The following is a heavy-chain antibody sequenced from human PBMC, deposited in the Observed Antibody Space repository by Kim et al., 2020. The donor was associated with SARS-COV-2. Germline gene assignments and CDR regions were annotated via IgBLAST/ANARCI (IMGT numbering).Heavy chain of an antibody. D-gene: IGHD3-9*01. J-gene: IGHJ4*02. V-gene: IGHV3-21*01. CDR2: ISSFSIYI. CDR1: GFTFSSYS. Sequence: GVSLRLSCAASGFTFSSYSMNWVRQAPGKGLEWVSSISSFSIYIYYADSVKGRFTISRDNAKNSLYLQMNSLRAEDTAVYYCARGALIDYDILTGYYVSPYFDYWGQGTLVTVSS. CDR3: ARGALIDYDILTGYYVSPYFDY.